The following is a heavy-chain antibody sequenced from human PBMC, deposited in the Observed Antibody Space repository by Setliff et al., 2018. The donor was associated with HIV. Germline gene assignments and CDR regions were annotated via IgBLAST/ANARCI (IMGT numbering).Heavy chain of an antibody. Sequence: PSETLSLTCTVSGVSIDKNYWSWVRRPPGKGLEWIGRVYMSGKTNYSPSLKSRVTMSADTSKNQVSLKLTSVTAVDTAVYYCARAMQYSYVYVHDAFDIWGQGTMVTVSS. D-gene: IGHD5-18*01. CDR3: ARAMQYSYVYVHDAFDI. CDR2: VYMSGKT. V-gene: IGHV4-4*07. CDR1: GVSIDKNY. J-gene: IGHJ3*02.